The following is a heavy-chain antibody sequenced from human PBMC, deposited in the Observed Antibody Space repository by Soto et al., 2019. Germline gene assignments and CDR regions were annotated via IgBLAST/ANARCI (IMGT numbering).Heavy chain of an antibody. CDR1: GGSISSGGYY. CDR3: ARVHSSGWYPDY. V-gene: IGHV4-31*03. D-gene: IGHD6-19*01. Sequence: QVQLQESGPGLVKPSQTLSLTCTVSGGSISSGGYYWSWIRQHPGKGLEWIGYIYYSGSTYYNPSFKGRVTISVDTSKSQFSLNLSSLTAADTAVYYCARVHSSGWYPDYWGQGTLVTVSS. J-gene: IGHJ4*02. CDR2: IYYSGST.